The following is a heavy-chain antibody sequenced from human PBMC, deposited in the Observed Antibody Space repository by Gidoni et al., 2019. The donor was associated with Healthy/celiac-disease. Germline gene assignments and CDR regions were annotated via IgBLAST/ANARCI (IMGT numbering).Heavy chain of an antibody. Sequence: IPIFGTANYAQKFQGRVTITADESTSTAYMELSSLRSEDTAVYYCARYNYDIVLMVYANYGMDVWGQGTTVTVSS. CDR3: ARYNYDIVLMVYANYGMDV. CDR2: IPIFGTA. D-gene: IGHD2-8*01. J-gene: IGHJ6*02. V-gene: IGHV1-69*01.